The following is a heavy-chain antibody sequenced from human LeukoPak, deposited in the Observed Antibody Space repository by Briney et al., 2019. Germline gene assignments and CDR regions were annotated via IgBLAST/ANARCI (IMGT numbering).Heavy chain of an antibody. D-gene: IGHD3-10*01. CDR1: GFTVSRNY. V-gene: IGHV3-53*01. J-gene: IGHJ6*02. Sequence: PGGSLRLSCAASGFTVSRNYMTWVRQAPGKGLKWVSVIYSGGSTYYADSVKGRFTISRDNSKNTLYLQMNSLRAEDTAVYYCARDPLLWFGELNYYYGMDVWGQGTTVTVSS. CDR3: ARDPLLWFGELNYYYGMDV. CDR2: IYSGGST.